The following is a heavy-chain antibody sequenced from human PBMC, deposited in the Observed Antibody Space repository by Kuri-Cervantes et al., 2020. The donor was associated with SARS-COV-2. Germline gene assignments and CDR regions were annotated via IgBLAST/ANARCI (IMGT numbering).Heavy chain of an antibody. Sequence: ASVKVSCKASGYTFTSYGISWVRQAPGQGLEWMGWISAYNGNTNYAQKLQGRVTMTTDASTSTAYMELRSLRSDDTAVYYCASTIFGVDNWFDPWGQGTLVTVSS. CDR1: GYTFTSYG. J-gene: IGHJ5*02. V-gene: IGHV1-18*01. D-gene: IGHD3-3*01. CDR3: ASTIFGVDNWFDP. CDR2: ISAYNGNT.